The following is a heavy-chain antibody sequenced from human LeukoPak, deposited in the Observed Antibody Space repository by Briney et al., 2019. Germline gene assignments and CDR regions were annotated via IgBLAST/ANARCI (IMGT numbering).Heavy chain of an antibody. V-gene: IGHV3-21*01. D-gene: IGHD1-26*01. Sequence: KPGGSLRLSCAASGFTFSSYSMNWVRQAPGKGLEWVSAISSSSSYIYYADSVKGRFTISRDNAKNSLYLQMNSLRAEDTAVYYCARGGTTAYYYYYYMDVWGKGTTVTVSS. J-gene: IGHJ6*03. CDR1: GFTFSSYS. CDR2: ISSSSSYI. CDR3: ARGGTTAYYYYYYMDV.